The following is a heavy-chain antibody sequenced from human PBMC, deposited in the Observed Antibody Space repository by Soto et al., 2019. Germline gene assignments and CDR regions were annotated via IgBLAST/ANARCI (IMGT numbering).Heavy chain of an antibody. J-gene: IGHJ6*02. CDR3: AKDPEIRFLEWFTAGMDV. D-gene: IGHD3-3*01. CDR2: ISYDGSNK. V-gene: IGHV3-30*18. CDR1: GFTFSSYG. Sequence: QVQLLESGGGVVQPGRSLRLSCAASGFTFSSYGMHWFRQAPGKGLEWVAVISYDGSNKYYADSVKGRFTISRDNSKNTLYLQMNSLRAEDTAVYYCAKDPEIRFLEWFTAGMDVWGQGTTVTVSS.